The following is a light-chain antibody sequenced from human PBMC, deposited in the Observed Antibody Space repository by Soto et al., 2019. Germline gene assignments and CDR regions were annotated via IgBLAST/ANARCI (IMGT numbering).Light chain of an antibody. V-gene: IGLV2-23*03. CDR3: CSYAGSSTFSYV. J-gene: IGLJ1*01. Sequence: QSVLAHPASVSGSPGQSITISCTGTSSDVGSYNLVSWYQQHPGKAPKLMIYEGSKRPSGVSNRSSGSKSGNTASLTISGLQAEDEADYYCCSYAGSSTFSYVLGTGTKVTVL. CDR2: EGS. CDR1: SSDVGSYNL.